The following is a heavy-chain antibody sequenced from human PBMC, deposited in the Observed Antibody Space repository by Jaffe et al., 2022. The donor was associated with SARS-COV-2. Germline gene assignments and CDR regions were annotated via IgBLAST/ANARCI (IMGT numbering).Heavy chain of an antibody. CDR2: IYYSGST. CDR1: GGSISSSSYY. J-gene: IGHJ4*02. D-gene: IGHD3-9*01. CDR3: ARVDILTSHVTGYFDY. Sequence: QLQLQESGPGLVKPSETLSLTCTVSGGSISSSSYYWGWIRQPPGKGLEWIGSIYYSGSTYYNSSLKSRVIISVDTSKNQFSLKLSSVTAADTAVYYCARVDILTSHVTGYFDYWGQGTLVTVSS. V-gene: IGHV4-39*01.